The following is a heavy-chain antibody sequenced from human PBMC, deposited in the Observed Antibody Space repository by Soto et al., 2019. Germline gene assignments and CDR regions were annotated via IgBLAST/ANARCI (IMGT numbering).Heavy chain of an antibody. V-gene: IGHV1-18*01. CDR3: ARASGSSYCFDP. D-gene: IGHD1-26*01. J-gene: IGHJ5*02. CDR1: GYTYTGYL. CDR2: ISAYNGNT. Sequence: KVSCKASGYTYTGYLISWVRLAPGQRLEWMGWISAYNGNTNYAQKLQGRVTMTTDTSTSTAYMELRSLRSDDTAVYYCARASGSSYCFDPWGQGTLVTGFS.